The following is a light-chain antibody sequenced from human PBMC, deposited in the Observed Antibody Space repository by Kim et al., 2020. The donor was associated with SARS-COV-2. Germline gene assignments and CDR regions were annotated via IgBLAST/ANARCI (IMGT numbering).Light chain of an antibody. CDR1: SSNLGAGHD. V-gene: IGLV1-40*01. Sequence: QSVLTQPPSVSGAPGQRVTISCTGSSSNLGAGHDVHWYQQIPGTAPKLLIYVNDNRPSGVPDRFSGSKSGTSASLAITGLQAEDEADYYCQSYDSSLSGSVFGGGTKLTVL. CDR3: QSYDSSLSGSV. J-gene: IGLJ2*01. CDR2: VND.